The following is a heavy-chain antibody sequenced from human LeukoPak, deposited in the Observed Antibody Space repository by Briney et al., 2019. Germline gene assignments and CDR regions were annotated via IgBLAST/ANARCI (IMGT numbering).Heavy chain of an antibody. Sequence: GASVKVSCKASGYTFTSYGISWVRQAPGQGLEWMGWISAYNGNTNYAQKLQGRVTMTTDTSTSTAYMELRSLRSDDTAVYYCARDPGGYSYGRTPYYYGMDVWGQGTTVTVSS. D-gene: IGHD5-18*01. CDR2: ISAYNGNT. CDR3: ARDPGGYSYGRTPYYYGMDV. V-gene: IGHV1-18*01. J-gene: IGHJ6*02. CDR1: GYTFTSYG.